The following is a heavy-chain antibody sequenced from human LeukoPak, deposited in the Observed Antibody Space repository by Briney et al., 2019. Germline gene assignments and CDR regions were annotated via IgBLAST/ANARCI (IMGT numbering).Heavy chain of an antibody. CDR2: ISAYNGNT. D-gene: IGHD3-22*01. V-gene: IGHV1-18*01. CDR3: ARVRGMDYYDSSGYFDY. Sequence: ASVKVSCKASGYTFTSYGISWVRQAPGQGLEWMGWISAYNGNTNYAQKLQGRVTMTTDTSTSTAYMELRSLRSDDTAVYYCARVRGMDYYDSSGYFDYWGQGTLVTVSS. J-gene: IGHJ4*02. CDR1: GYTFTSYG.